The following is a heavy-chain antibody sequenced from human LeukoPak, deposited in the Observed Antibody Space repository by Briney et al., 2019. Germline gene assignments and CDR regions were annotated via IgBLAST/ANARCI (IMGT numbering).Heavy chain of an antibody. V-gene: IGHV3-23*01. D-gene: IGHD2-21*01. Sequence: GGPLRLSCAASGFTFNNYGMGWVRQTPGKGLEWVATIGTSGANTYHADSVKGRFTISRDNSKSTLYLQMNSLRAEDTAVYHCAKKSGDHFHFDFWGQGTLVTVSS. CDR1: GFTFNNYG. CDR2: IGTSGANT. J-gene: IGHJ4*02. CDR3: AKKSGDHFHFDF.